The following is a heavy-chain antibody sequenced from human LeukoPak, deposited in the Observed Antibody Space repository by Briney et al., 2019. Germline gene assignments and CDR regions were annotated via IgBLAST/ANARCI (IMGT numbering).Heavy chain of an antibody. V-gene: IGHV3-30*03. CDR1: GFTFSSYG. J-gene: IGHJ3*02. Sequence: PGGSLRLSCAASGFTFSSYGMHWVRQAPGKGLEWVAVISYDGSNKYYADSVKGRFTISRDNSKNTLYLQMNSLRSEDTAVYYCATRRGEQWELLRPLYDAFDIWGQGTMVTVSS. D-gene: IGHD1-26*01. CDR3: ATRRGEQWELLRPLYDAFDI. CDR2: ISYDGSNK.